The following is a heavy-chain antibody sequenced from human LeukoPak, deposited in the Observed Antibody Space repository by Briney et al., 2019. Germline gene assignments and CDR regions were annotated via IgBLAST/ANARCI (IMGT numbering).Heavy chain of an antibody. D-gene: IGHD3-3*01. CDR2: VYYSGST. Sequence: SETETLLRTVSGDSFNTLYWRWIRHPPGKGLGWLGYVYYSGSTRYSPSLKSRVTISLDASKNQFSLKVSSVTAADAAVYFCARHLMTIFGVVIKPRAFATWGKGTLVTVSS. V-gene: IGHV4-59*08. J-gene: IGHJ4*02. CDR1: GDSFNTLY. CDR3: ARHLMTIFGVVIKPRAFAT.